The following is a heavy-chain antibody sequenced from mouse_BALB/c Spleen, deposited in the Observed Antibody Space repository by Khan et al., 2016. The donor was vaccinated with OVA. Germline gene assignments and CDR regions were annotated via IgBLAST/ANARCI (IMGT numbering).Heavy chain of an antibody. CDR1: GYSITSNYA. Sequence: EVQLQESGPGLVKPSQSLSLTCTVNGYSITSNYAWNWIRQFPGNKLEWMGYLSYSGSTNYNPSLQSRLSITRDTSKNQFFLLLHSVTTEDSATYYCARGNYYGYALDYWGQGTSVTVSS. CDR2: LSYSGST. J-gene: IGHJ4*01. V-gene: IGHV3-2*02. CDR3: ARGNYYGYALDY. D-gene: IGHD1-1*01.